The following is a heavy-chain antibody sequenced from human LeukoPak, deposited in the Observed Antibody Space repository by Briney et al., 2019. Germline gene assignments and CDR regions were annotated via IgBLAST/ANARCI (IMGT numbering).Heavy chain of an antibody. J-gene: IGHJ5*02. Sequence: NPSETLSLTCTVSGGFISSSSHYWGWVRQPPGNGLEWIGSIYYSGSTHYNPSLKSRVTISVDTSKNQFSLKLTSVTAADTAVYYCARRLVTTRWFDPWGQGTLVTVSS. V-gene: IGHV4-39*01. CDR3: ARRLVTTRWFDP. CDR2: IYYSGST. CDR1: GGFISSSSHY. D-gene: IGHD4-17*01.